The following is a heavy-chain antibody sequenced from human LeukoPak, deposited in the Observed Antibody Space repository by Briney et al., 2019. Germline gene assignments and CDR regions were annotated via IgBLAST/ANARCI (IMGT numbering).Heavy chain of an antibody. CDR2: INPSGGIT. J-gene: IGHJ4*02. CDR1: GYTFTTYH. CDR3: ARAHYYDSSGPIHYFDY. Sequence: ASVKVSCKASGYTFTTYHMHWVRQAPGQGLEWMGIINPSGGITSYAQKFQGRVTMTRDTSTSTVNMELSSLRSEDTAVYYCARAHYYDSSGPIHYFDYWGQGTLVTVSS. D-gene: IGHD3-22*01. V-gene: IGHV1-46*01.